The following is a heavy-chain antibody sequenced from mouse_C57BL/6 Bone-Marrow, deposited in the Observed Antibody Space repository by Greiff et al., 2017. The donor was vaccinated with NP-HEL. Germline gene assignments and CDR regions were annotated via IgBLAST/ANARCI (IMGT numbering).Heavy chain of an antibody. Sequence: VQVVESGPGLVQPSQSLSITCTVSGFSLTSYGVHWVRQSPGKGLEWLGVIWSGGSTDYNAAFISRLSISKDNSKSQVFFKMNSLQADDTAIYYCASLYSNQFDYWGQGTTLTVSS. D-gene: IGHD2-5*01. CDR3: ASLYSNQFDY. CDR2: IWSGGST. J-gene: IGHJ2*01. V-gene: IGHV2-2*01. CDR1: GFSLTSYG.